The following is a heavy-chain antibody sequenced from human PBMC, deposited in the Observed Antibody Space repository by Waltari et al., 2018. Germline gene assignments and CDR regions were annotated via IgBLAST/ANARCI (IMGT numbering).Heavy chain of an antibody. CDR1: GFTFSSYT. Sequence: EVQLLESGGGLVQPEGSLRLSCAASGFTFSSYTMSWVRQAPGKGLEWVSAISGSGGSTYYADSVKGRFTISRDNSKNTLYLQMNSLRAEDTAVYYCAKVVSSSWYLDYWGQGTLVTVSS. CDR3: AKVVSSSWYLDY. J-gene: IGHJ4*02. V-gene: IGHV3-23*01. CDR2: ISGSGGST. D-gene: IGHD6-13*01.